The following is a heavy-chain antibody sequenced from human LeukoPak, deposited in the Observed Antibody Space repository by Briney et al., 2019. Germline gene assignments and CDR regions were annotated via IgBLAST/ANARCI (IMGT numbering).Heavy chain of an antibody. CDR3: ARDGSWELLYYYYGMDV. D-gene: IGHD1-26*01. V-gene: IGHV1-18*01. Sequence: ASVKVSCKASGYTFTSYGISWVRQAPGQGLEWMGWISAYNGNTNYAQKLQGRVTMTTDTSTSTAYMELRSLRSDDTAVYYCARDGSWELLYYYYGMDVWGQGTTVTVSS. CDR2: ISAYNGNT. CDR1: GYTFTSYG. J-gene: IGHJ6*02.